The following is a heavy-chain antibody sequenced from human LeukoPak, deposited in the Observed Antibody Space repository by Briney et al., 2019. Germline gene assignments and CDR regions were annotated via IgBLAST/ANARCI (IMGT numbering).Heavy chain of an antibody. CDR3: AKEIGSYSSSWFDY. CDR1: GFTFSSYG. V-gene: IGHV3-30*02. D-gene: IGHD6-13*01. CDR2: IRYDGSNK. Sequence: GGSLRLSCAASGFTFSSYGMHWVRQAPGQGLEWVAFIRYDGSNKYYADSVKGRFTISRDNSKNTLYLQMNSLRAEDTAVYYCAKEIGSYSSSWFDYWGQGTLVTVSS. J-gene: IGHJ4*02.